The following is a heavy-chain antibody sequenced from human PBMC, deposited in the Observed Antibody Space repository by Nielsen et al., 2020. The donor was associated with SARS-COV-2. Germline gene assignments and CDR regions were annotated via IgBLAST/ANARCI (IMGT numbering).Heavy chain of an antibody. CDR2: IYWDGDK. J-gene: IGHJ4*02. D-gene: IGHD7-27*01. CDR3: ARSNWGGYYFDY. V-gene: IGHV2-5*02. Sequence: SGPTLVKPTQTLTLTCTFSGFSLSTSGVGVGWIRQPPGKALEWLALIYWDGDKRYSPSLKSRLTITKDTSKNQVVLTMTNMDPVDTATYYCARSNWGGYYFDYWGQGTLVTVSS. CDR1: GFSLSTSGVG.